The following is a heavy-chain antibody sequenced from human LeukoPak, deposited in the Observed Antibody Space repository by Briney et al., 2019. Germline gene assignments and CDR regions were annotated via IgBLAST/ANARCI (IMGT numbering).Heavy chain of an antibody. Sequence: GGSLRLSCAASGFTFRSYAMHWVRQAPGKGLEWVSCVSGGCGYTYYADSVKGRFTISRDNSKNTLYLQMNSLRAEDAAVYYCAKGVPPHNWNDAYFFDYWGEGTLVTVSS. CDR3: AKGVPPHNWNDAYFFDY. J-gene: IGHJ4*02. D-gene: IGHD1-20*01. CDR2: VSGGCGYT. V-gene: IGHV3-23*01. CDR1: GFTFRSYA.